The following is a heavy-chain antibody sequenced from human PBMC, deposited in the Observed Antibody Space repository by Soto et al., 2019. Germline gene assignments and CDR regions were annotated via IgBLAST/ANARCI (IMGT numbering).Heavy chain of an antibody. V-gene: IGHV4-34*01. CDR3: ARGYYYDSVRAFPY. D-gene: IGHD3-10*01. Sequence: QVQLQQWGAGLLKPSETLSLTCAVYSGSFSTYYWNWIRQPPGKGLEWIGEINQSGSTNYNPSLKSRVTMSVDTSKNQFSLKLNSVTAADTAVYYCARGYYYDSVRAFPYWGQGTLVTVSS. CDR1: SGSFSTYY. J-gene: IGHJ4*02. CDR2: INQSGST.